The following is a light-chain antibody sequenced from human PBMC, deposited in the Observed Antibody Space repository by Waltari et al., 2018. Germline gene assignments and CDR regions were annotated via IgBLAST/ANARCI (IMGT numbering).Light chain of an antibody. J-gene: IGLJ2*01. CDR1: NSDVGNYNF. Sequence: QSALSQPASVSGSPGQSITISCTGTNSDVGNYNFVSWYQKHPGKAPKLIIYEVSERPSGVSNRFSGSKSGNTASLTISGLQAEDEADYYCCSYAGNIILVFGGGTKLTVL. CDR2: EVS. V-gene: IGLV2-23*02. CDR3: CSYAGNIILV.